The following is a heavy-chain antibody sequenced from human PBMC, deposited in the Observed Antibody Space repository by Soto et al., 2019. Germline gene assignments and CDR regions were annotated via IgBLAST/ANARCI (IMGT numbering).Heavy chain of an antibody. CDR2: IRNKANSYTT. CDR1: GFTFSDHY. V-gene: IGHV3-72*01. CDR3: ARGFCSGGTCYSGDY. J-gene: IGHJ4*02. Sequence: VQLVESGGGVVQPGRSLRLSCAASGFTFSDHYMDWVRQAPGKGLEWVGRIRNKANSYTTEYAASVKGRFTISRDDSKNSMYLQMSSLKTEDTAVYYCARGFCSGGTCYSGDYWGQGTLVTVSS. D-gene: IGHD2-15*01.